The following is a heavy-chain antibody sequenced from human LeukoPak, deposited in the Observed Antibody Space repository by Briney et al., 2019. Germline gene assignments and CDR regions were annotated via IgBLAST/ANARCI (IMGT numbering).Heavy chain of an antibody. J-gene: IGHJ4*02. Sequence: PGGSLRLSCAASGFTFSSYSMNWVRQAPGKGLEWVSSISSSSSYIYYADSVKGRFTISRDNAKNSLYLQMNSRRAEDTAVYYCARDGYYDSSGYGFGASDYWGQGTLVTVSS. CDR1: GFTFSSYS. CDR3: ARDGYYDSSGYGFGASDY. V-gene: IGHV3-21*01. D-gene: IGHD3-22*01. CDR2: ISSSSSYI.